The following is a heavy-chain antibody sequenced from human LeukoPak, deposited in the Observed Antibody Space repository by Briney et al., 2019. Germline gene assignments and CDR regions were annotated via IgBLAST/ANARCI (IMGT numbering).Heavy chain of an antibody. CDR3: AKGSSDFWSGYYLNWFDP. Sequence: SQTLSLTCTVPGGSISSGGYYWSWIRQHPGKGLEWIGYIYYSGSTYYNPSLKSRVTISVDTSKNQFSLKLSSVTAADTAVYYCAKGSSDFWSGYYLNWFDPWGQGTLVTVSS. J-gene: IGHJ5*02. D-gene: IGHD3-3*01. CDR2: IYYSGST. CDR1: GGSISSGGYY. V-gene: IGHV4-31*03.